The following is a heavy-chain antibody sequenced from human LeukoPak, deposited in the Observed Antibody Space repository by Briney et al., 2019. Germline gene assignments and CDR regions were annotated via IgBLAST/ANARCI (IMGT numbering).Heavy chain of an antibody. CDR2: IRYAGTVK. Sequence: GGSLRLSCVASGFTFRNYGLHWVRQAPGKGLEWVAFIRYAGTVKYYADSVKGRFTTSRDNAKNSLYLQMNSLRAEDTAVYYCARDPLIAAAGALDYWGQGTLVTVSS. CDR3: ARDPLIAAAGALDY. J-gene: IGHJ4*02. D-gene: IGHD6-13*01. V-gene: IGHV3-30*02. CDR1: GFTFRNYG.